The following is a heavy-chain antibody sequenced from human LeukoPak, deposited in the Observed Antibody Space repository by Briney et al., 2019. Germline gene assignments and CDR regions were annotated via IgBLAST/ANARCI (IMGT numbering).Heavy chain of an antibody. CDR2: ISGSGGST. J-gene: IGHJ4*02. V-gene: IGHV3-23*01. D-gene: IGHD4-17*01. CDR3: AEDPYNPIFYGDYYLHTVVDY. CDR1: GFTFSSYA. Sequence: GGSLRLSCAASGFTFSSYAMSWVRQAPGKGLEWVSAISGSGGSTYYADSVKGRFTISRDNSKNTLYLQMNSLRAEDTAVYYCAEDPYNPIFYGDYYLHTVVDYWGQGTLVTVSS.